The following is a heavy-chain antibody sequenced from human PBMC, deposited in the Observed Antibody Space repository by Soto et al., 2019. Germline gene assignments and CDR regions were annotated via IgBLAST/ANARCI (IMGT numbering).Heavy chain of an antibody. Sequence: QVQLQESGPGLVKPSETLSLTCTVSGGSISSYYWSWIRQPPGKGLEWIGYIYYSGSTNYSPSLKRRVTISVDTSKNQFSLKLSSVTAADTAVYYCVRETRYYYDSSGYLYYFDYWGQGTLVTVSS. V-gene: IGHV4-59*01. CDR2: IYYSGST. J-gene: IGHJ4*02. CDR1: GGSISSYY. CDR3: VRETRYYYDSSGYLYYFDY. D-gene: IGHD3-22*01.